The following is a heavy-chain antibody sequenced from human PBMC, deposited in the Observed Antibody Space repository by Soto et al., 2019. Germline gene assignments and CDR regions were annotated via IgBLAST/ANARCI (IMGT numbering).Heavy chain of an antibody. J-gene: IGHJ4*02. V-gene: IGHV3-7*01. CDR2: IKQDGSEK. CDR1: GLDCCRYL. CDR3: ARYDYVWGSFDPFDY. Sequence: GRYSKISSAAPGLDCCRYLMSWVGQAPGKGLEWVANIKQDGSEKYYVDSVKGRFTISRDNAKNSLYLQMNSLRAEDTAVYYCARYDYVWGSFDPFDYWGQGT. D-gene: IGHD3-16*01.